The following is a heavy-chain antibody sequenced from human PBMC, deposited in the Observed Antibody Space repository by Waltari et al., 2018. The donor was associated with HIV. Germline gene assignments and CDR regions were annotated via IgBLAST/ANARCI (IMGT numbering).Heavy chain of an antibody. Sequence: QVQLQQWGAGLLKPSETLSLTCTVYGGSLSGYYWNWIRQSPGKGLEWIGEINHSGSTNYNPSLKSRVTISVDTSKNQFSLKLTSMTAADAAVFYCARATLTTVTTRNSFDIWGQGTMVTVSS. CDR1: GGSLSGYY. CDR3: ARATLTTVTTRNSFDI. J-gene: IGHJ3*02. CDR2: INHSGST. D-gene: IGHD4-17*01. V-gene: IGHV4-34*01.